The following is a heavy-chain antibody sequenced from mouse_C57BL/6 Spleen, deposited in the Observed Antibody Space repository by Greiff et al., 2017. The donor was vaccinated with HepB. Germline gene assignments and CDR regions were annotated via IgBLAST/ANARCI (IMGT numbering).Heavy chain of an antibody. Sequence: QVQLQQSGAELVRPGASVTLSCKASGYTFTDYEMHWVKQTPVHGLEWIGAIDPETGGTAYNQKFKGKAILTADKSSSTAYMELRSLTSEDSAVYYCTREGYYGSRRYWGQGTLVTVSA. CDR3: TREGYYGSRRY. V-gene: IGHV1-15*01. CDR1: GYTFTDYE. CDR2: IDPETGGT. J-gene: IGHJ3*01. D-gene: IGHD1-1*01.